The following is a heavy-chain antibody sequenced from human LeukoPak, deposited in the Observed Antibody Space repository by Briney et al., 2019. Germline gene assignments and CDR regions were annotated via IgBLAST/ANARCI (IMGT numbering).Heavy chain of an antibody. CDR2: IYYSGST. D-gene: IGHD6-13*01. Sequence: PSETLSLTCTVSGGSISSYYWSWIRQPPGKGLEWIGYIYYSGSTNYNLSLKSRVTISVDTSKNQFSLKLSSVTAADTAVYYCARGLMMAVAGRGEFHYWGQGTLVTVSS. J-gene: IGHJ4*02. CDR1: GGSISSYY. CDR3: ARGLMMAVAGRGEFHY. V-gene: IGHV4-59*01.